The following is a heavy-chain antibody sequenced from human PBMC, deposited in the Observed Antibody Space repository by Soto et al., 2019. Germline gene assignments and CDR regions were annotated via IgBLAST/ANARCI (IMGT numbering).Heavy chain of an antibody. CDR1: GGSMSGYY. V-gene: IGHV4-59*01. Sequence: QVQLQESGPGLVKPSETLSLTCRVSGGSMSGYYWRWVRLAPGKGLEWIGYVYYTGSTNYNPSLQSRVSISVDTSNKHFSLSLSLVTAADTAVYFCAKSIAVPSGHIDHWGQGIRVTISS. D-gene: IGHD6-6*01. CDR2: VYYTGST. J-gene: IGHJ4*02. CDR3: AKSIAVPSGHIDH.